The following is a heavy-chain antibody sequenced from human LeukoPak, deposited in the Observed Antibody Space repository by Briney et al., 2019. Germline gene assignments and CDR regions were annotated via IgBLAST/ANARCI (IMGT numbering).Heavy chain of an antibody. Sequence: GGSLRLSCAASGFTFSSYSMNWVRQAPGKGLEWVSVIYSGGSTYYADSVKGRFTISRDNSKNTLYLQMNSLRAEDTAVYYCARAVADIYYYYYYMDVWGKGTTVTISS. D-gene: IGHD6-19*01. V-gene: IGHV3-66*01. CDR2: IYSGGST. CDR3: ARAVADIYYYYYYMDV. CDR1: GFTFSSYS. J-gene: IGHJ6*03.